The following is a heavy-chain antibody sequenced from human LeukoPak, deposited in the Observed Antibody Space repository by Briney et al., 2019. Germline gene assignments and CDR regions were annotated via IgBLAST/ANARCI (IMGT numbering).Heavy chain of an antibody. V-gene: IGHV4-39*01. D-gene: IGHD1-26*01. CDR3: ARFKGGTGFDY. J-gene: IGHJ4*02. CDR2: ISSSGKA. CDR1: GGSITTTDFD. Sequence: SETLSLTCAVSGGSITTTDFDWAWIRQPPGQGFEWIATISSSGKAYYYPSLMSRVTISVDTSKTQFSLDVTSVTAADTGLFYCARFKGGTGFDYWGRGILVIVS.